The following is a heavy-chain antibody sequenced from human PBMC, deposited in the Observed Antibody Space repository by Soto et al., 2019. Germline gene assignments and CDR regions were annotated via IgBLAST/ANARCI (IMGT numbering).Heavy chain of an antibody. D-gene: IGHD6-6*01. CDR3: ARYTIAARRDYYYGMDV. J-gene: IGHJ6*02. CDR1: GDTFNSYA. CDR2: IIPSFGTA. Sequence: SVKVSCKASGDTFNSYAISWVRQAPGQGLEWMGGIIPSFGTAKYAQKLQGRVTITAAKSRSTAYMELSGLRSEDTALYYCARYTIAARRDYYYGMDVWGQGNTVSVS. V-gene: IGHV1-69*06.